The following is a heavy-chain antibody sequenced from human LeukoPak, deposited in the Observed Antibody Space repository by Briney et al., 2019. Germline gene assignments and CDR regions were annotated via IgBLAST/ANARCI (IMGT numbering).Heavy chain of an antibody. Sequence: GRSLRLSCTASGFTFGDYAMSWVRQAPGKGLEWVANIKQDGSQKYYVDSLKGRFTISRDNAKNSVYLQMNNLRDEDTAVYYCARIGYSSSSFDYWGQGTLVTVSS. CDR2: IKQDGSQK. CDR1: GFTFGDYA. CDR3: ARIGYSSSSFDY. V-gene: IGHV3-7*01. J-gene: IGHJ4*02. D-gene: IGHD6-13*01.